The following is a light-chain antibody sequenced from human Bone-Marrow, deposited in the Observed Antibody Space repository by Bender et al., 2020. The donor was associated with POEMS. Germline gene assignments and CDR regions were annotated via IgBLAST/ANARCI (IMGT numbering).Light chain of an antibody. J-gene: IGLJ3*02. CDR3: VVWDDSLKGWV. CDR1: SSNIGAHA. CDR2: SSH. Sequence: QSVLTQPPSASGTPGQRVTISCSGGSSNIGAHAVNWYQHLPGTAPKLLIYSSHRRPSGVPDRFSGSKSGTSASLAISGLQSEDEADYYCVVWDDSLKGWVFGGGTKLTVL. V-gene: IGLV1-44*01.